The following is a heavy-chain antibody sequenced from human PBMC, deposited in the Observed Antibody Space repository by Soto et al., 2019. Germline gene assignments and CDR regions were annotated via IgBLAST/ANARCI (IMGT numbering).Heavy chain of an antibody. V-gene: IGHV1-69*06. CDR3: ASQGYYDSSGYYYYGMDV. J-gene: IGHJ6*02. Sequence: QVQLVQSGAEVKKPGSSVKVSCKASGGTFSSYAISWVRQAPGQGLEWIGGIIPIFGTANYAQKFQGRVTITADKSTSTAYMELSSLRSEDTAVYYCASQGYYDSSGYYYYGMDVWGQGTTVTVSS. CDR2: IIPIFGTA. CDR1: GGTFSSYA. D-gene: IGHD3-22*01.